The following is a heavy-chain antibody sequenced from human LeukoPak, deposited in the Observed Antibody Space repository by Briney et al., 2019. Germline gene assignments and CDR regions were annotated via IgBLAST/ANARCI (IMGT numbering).Heavy chain of an antibody. Sequence: ASVKVSRKASGYTFTSYCMHWVRQAPGQGLEWMRIINPSGGSTSYAQKFQGRVTMTRDTSTSTVYMELSSLRSEDTAVYYCARDKEYCYDSSGSLDYWGQGILVTVSS. CDR3: ARDKEYCYDSSGSLDY. V-gene: IGHV1-46*03. CDR1: GYTFTSYC. J-gene: IGHJ4*02. CDR2: INPSGGST. D-gene: IGHD3-22*01.